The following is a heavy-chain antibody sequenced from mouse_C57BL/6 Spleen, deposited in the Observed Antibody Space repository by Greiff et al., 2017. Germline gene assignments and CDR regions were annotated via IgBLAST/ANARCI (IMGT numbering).Heavy chain of an antibody. J-gene: IGHJ3*01. CDR3: ARNSGGNPFAY. V-gene: IGHV2-2*01. CDR1: GFSLTSYG. Sequence: VQLQQSGPGLVQPSQSLSITCTVSGFSLTSYGVHWVRQSPGKGLEWLGVIWSGGSTDYNAAFISRLSISKDNSKGQVFFKMNSLQADDTAIYYCARNSGGNPFAYWGQGTLVTVSA. D-gene: IGHD2-1*01. CDR2: IWSGGST.